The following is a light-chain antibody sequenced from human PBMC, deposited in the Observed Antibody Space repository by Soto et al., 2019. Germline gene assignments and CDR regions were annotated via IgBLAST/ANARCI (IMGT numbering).Light chain of an antibody. V-gene: IGLV2-14*03. CDR2: DVS. CDR1: SSDVGGYNY. Sequence: QSALTQPASVSGSPGQLITISCTGTSSDVGGYNYVSWYQHHPGKAPKLMIYDVSNRPSGVSNRFSGSKSGNTASLTISGVQAEDEASYYCSSYTTRATVVFGGGTKLTVL. CDR3: SSYTTRATVV. J-gene: IGLJ3*02.